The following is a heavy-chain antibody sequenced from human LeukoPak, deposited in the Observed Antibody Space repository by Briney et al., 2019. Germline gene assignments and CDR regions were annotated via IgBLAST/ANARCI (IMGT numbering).Heavy chain of an antibody. CDR2: MNPNSGNT. CDR1: GYTFTSYD. CDR3: ARPYDILTGSDY. Sequence: GASVKVSCKASGYTFTSYDINWVRPATGQGLEWMGWMNPNSGNTGYAQKFQGRVTMTRNTSISTAYMELSSLRSEDTAVYYCARPYDILTGSDYWGQGTLVTVSS. J-gene: IGHJ4*02. D-gene: IGHD3-9*01. V-gene: IGHV1-8*01.